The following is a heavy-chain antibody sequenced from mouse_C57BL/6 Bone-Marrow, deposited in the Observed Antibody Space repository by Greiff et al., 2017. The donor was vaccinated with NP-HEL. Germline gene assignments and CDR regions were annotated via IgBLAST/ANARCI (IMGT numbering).Heavy chain of an antibody. Sequence: VQLKESGPGLVQPSQCLSITCTVSGFSFTSYGVHWVRQSPGKGLEWLGVIWRGGGTDNNAAFISSLSICKDNSKSQVFFKMNSLQADDTAIYYCARNSWYYYFDYWGQGTTLTVSS. CDR2: IWRGGGT. CDR1: GFSFTSYG. V-gene: IGHV2-2*01. J-gene: IGHJ2*01. D-gene: IGHD2-1*01. CDR3: ARNSWYYYFDY.